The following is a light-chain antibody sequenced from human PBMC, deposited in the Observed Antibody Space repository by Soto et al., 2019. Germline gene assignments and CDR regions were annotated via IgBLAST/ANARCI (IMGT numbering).Light chain of an antibody. CDR2: WAY. CDR1: QSVLYSSNSKNY. Sequence: DIVMTQSPDSLAVSLGERATINCKSSQSVLYSSNSKNYLAWYQQKPGQPPKLPIAWAYSRESGIPDRFSGTGSGTDFTLTIRGLQAGDLAVYYCKQYYAIPRTFGQGTKVDIK. V-gene: IGKV4-1*01. CDR3: KQYYAIPRT. J-gene: IGKJ1*01.